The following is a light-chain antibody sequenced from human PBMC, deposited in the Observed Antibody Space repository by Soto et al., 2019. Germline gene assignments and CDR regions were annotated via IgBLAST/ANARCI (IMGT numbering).Light chain of an antibody. CDR3: QQSYDGPRT. CDR1: QNINNY. V-gene: IGKV1-39*01. CDR2: AAS. J-gene: IGKJ1*01. Sequence: DIQMTQSPFSLSASVGDRVTIACRASQNINNYLNWYQQKPGKAPNLLIYAASSLQSGVPSRFSGSGSGTDFTLTISSLQPEDFATYYCQQSYDGPRTFGQGTKVEIK.